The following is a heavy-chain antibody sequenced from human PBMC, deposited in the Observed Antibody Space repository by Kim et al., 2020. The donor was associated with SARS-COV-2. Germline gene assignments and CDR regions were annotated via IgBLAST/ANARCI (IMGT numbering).Heavy chain of an antibody. D-gene: IGHD3-10*01. CDR3: AKDTYGSGSYYDLGYFDY. J-gene: IGHJ4*02. Sequence: AKGRFTISKDNSKSSLYLQMNRLRTEDTALYYCAKDTYGSGSYYDLGYFDYWGQGTLVTVSS. V-gene: IGHV3-43*01.